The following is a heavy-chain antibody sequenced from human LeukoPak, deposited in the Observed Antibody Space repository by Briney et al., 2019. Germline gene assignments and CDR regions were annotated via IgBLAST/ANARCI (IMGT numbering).Heavy chain of an antibody. CDR3: ARDLIDKGIASFLDY. CDR2: ISGTGSST. CDR1: GFTFSTYN. J-gene: IGHJ4*02. V-gene: IGHV3-48*01. Sequence: GGSLRLSCAASGFTFSTYNMNWVRQAPGKGLEWVSSISGTGSSTYYTDSVKGRFTISRDNAKNSLYLQMNSLRAEDTAVYYCARDLIDKGIASFLDYWGQGTLVTVSS. D-gene: IGHD6-13*01.